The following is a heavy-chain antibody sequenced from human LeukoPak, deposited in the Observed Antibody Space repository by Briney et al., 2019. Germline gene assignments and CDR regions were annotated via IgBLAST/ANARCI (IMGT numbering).Heavy chain of an antibody. CDR3: TTQVGATWGAGY. CDR1: GLTFSNAW. V-gene: IGHV3-15*01. D-gene: IGHD1-26*01. J-gene: IGHJ4*02. Sequence: GGSLRLSCAASGLTFSNAWMSWVRQAPGKGLEWVGRIKRKSDGGTTDYAAPVKGRFTISRDDSKNTLYLQMNSLKTEDTAVYYCTTQVGATWGAGYWGQGTLVTVSS. CDR2: IKRKSDGGTT.